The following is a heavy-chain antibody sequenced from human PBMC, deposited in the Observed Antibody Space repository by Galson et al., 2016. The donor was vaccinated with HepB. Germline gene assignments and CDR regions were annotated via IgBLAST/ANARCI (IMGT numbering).Heavy chain of an antibody. CDR1: GGTFNSYD. CDR2: ISPIFGTT. CDR3: ARESSGGVFDY. V-gene: IGHV1-69*06. D-gene: IGHD1-14*01. J-gene: IGHJ4*02. Sequence: SVKVSCKASGGTFNSYDISWVRQAPGQGLEWMGGISPIFGTTNYAQKFQGRVTITADKSTSTAYMELSSLRSEDTAVYYCARESSGGVFDYWGQGTLVTVSS.